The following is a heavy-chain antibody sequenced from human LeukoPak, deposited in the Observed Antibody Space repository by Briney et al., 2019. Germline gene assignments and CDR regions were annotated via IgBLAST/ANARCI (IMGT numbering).Heavy chain of an antibody. Sequence: GGSLRLSCAASGFTFSSYGMHWVRQAPGKGLEWVAVISYDGSNKYYADSVKGRFTISRDNSKNTLSLEMNSLRADDTATYYCARDAGGAWPFDYWGQGTRVIVSS. V-gene: IGHV3-30*03. CDR3: ARDAGGAWPFDY. D-gene: IGHD4-17*01. CDR2: ISYDGSNK. J-gene: IGHJ4*02. CDR1: GFTFSSYG.